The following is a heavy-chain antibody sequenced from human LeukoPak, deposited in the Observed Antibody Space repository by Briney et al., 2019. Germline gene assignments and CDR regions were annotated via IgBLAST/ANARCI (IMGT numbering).Heavy chain of an antibody. V-gene: IGHV5-51*01. J-gene: IGHJ4*02. Sequence: GESLKISCKGSGYNFTTYWIGWVRQMPGKGLECMGIIYPGDSDTRYSPSFHGQVTISADKSISTAYLQWSSLKASDTAMYYCARQRDGCNSVDYWGQGTLVTVSS. CDR2: IYPGDSDT. CDR3: ARQRDGCNSVDY. CDR1: GYNFTTYW. D-gene: IGHD5-24*01.